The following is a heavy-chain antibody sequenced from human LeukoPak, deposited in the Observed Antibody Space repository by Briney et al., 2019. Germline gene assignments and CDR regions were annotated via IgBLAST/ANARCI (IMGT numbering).Heavy chain of an antibody. Sequence: GGSLILSCAASGSTFSYYSMSGVRQAPGKGLEWVALISYDGSNKYYADSVKGRFTISRDNSKNTLYLQMNSLRAEDTAVYYCAREFTVANQPRFDFWGQGTLVTVSS. V-gene: IGHV3-30-3*01. CDR1: GSTFSYYS. CDR3: AREFTVANQPRFDF. J-gene: IGHJ4*02. D-gene: IGHD5-12*01. CDR2: ISYDGSNK.